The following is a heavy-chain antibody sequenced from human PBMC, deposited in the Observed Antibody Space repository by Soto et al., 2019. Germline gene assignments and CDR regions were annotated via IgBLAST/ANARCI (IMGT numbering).Heavy chain of an antibody. V-gene: IGHV3-48*01. CDR2: ISSSSSTI. J-gene: IGHJ4*02. CDR1: GFTFSSYG. D-gene: IGHD3-3*01. Sequence: GGCLRLSCAASGFTFSSYGMHWVRQAPGKGLEWVSYISSSSSTIYYADSVKGRFTISRDNSKNTLYLQMNSLRAEETAVYYCARDPLPYYDFWSGPDYWGQGTLVTVSS. CDR3: ARDPLPYYDFWSGPDY.